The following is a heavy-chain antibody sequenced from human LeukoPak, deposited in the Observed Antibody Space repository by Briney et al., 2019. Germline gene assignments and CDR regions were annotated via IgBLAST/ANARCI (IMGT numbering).Heavy chain of an antibody. V-gene: IGHV3-48*01. Sequence: PGGSLRLSCAAAGFTFNVYSMNWVRQAPGKGLEWVSFISSSLDSNIYYADSVKGRFTISRDNAKNSLYLQMNSLRAEETAVYYCARGVRDILSGYYTDYYFYYMDVWGKGTTVTVSS. J-gene: IGHJ6*03. CDR1: GFTFNVYS. D-gene: IGHD3-9*01. CDR2: ISSSLDSNI. CDR3: ARGVRDILSGYYTDYYFYYMDV.